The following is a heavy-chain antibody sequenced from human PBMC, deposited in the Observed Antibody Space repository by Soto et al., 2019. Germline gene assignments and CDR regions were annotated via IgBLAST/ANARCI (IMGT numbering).Heavy chain of an antibody. J-gene: IGHJ5*02. CDR3: ARDGKVAGWFDP. V-gene: IGHV3-21*01. D-gene: IGHD2-15*01. Sequence: EVQLVESGGGLVKPGGSLRLSCAASGFTFSSYSMNWVRQAPGKGLEWVSSISSSSYIYYADSVKGRFTISRDNAKNSLYLQMNSLRAEDTAVYYCARDGKVAGWFDPWGQGTLVTVSS. CDR2: ISSSSYI. CDR1: GFTFSSYS.